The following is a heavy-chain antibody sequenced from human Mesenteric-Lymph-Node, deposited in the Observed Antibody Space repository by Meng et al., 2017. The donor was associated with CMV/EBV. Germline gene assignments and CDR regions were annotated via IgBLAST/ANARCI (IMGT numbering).Heavy chain of an antibody. J-gene: IGHJ5*02. D-gene: IGHD2-2*01. CDR3: ARQNCSSTSCYLGWFDP. V-gene: IGHV1-69*05. CDR2: IIPIFGTA. Sequence: SVKVSCKASGGTFSSYAISWVRQAPGQGLEWMGGIIPIFGTANYAQKFQGRVTITTDKSTSTAYMELSSLRSEDTAVYYCARQNCSSTSCYLGWFDPWGQGTLVTVSS. CDR1: GGTFSSYA.